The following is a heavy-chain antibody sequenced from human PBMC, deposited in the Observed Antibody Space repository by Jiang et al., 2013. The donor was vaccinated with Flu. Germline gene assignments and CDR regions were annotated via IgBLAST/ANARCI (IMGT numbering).Heavy chain of an antibody. V-gene: IGHV1-69*01. Sequence: GAEVKKPGSSVKVSCKASGGTFSSYAISWVRQAPGQGLEWMGGIIPIFGTANYAQKFQGRVTITADESTSTAYMELSSLRSEDTAVYYCARSHYDSSGYYYPYYYYGMDVWGQGTLVTVSS. CDR1: GGTFSSYA. CDR3: ARSHYDSSGYYYPYYYYGMDV. J-gene: IGHJ6*02. D-gene: IGHD3-22*01. CDR2: IIPIFGTA.